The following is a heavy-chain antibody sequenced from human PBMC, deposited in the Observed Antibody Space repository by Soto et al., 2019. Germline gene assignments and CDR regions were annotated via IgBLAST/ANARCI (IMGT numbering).Heavy chain of an antibody. CDR1: GFIFSSYG. Sequence: GGSLRLSCAASGFIFSSYGMHWVRQAPGKGLEWVAVIWYDGSKKYYADSVKGRFTISRDNSNNSFYLEINSLRGEDTGVYYCAREGELTPFEIWGQGTTVTV. CDR3: AREGELTPFEI. D-gene: IGHD3-10*01. V-gene: IGHV3-33*01. J-gene: IGHJ3*02. CDR2: IWYDGSKK.